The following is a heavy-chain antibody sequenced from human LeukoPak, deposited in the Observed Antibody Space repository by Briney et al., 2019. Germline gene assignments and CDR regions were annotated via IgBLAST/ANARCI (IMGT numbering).Heavy chain of an antibody. CDR3: ARVSGYSYGYLAATYHFDY. J-gene: IGHJ4*02. Sequence: ASVKVSCKASGYTFTSYGISWVRQAPGQGLEWMGWISAYNGNTNYAQKLQGRVTMTTDTSTSTAYMELRSLRSDDTAVYYCARVSGYSYGYLAATYHFDYWGQGTLVTVSS. V-gene: IGHV1-18*01. D-gene: IGHD5-18*01. CDR2: ISAYNGNT. CDR1: GYTFTSYG.